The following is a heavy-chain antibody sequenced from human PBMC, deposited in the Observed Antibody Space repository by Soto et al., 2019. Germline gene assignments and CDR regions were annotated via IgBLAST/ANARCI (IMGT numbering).Heavy chain of an antibody. J-gene: IGHJ4*02. Sequence: QVQLQESGPGLVKPSQTLSLTCTVSGGSISSGDYYWSWIRQPPGKGLEWIGYIYYRGSTYYNPSLKSRVTISVDTSKNQSSLKLRYVTAADTAVYYCARGPTYYDILTGLFFDYWGQGSLVTVSS. V-gene: IGHV4-30-4*01. CDR3: ARGPTYYDILTGLFFDY. CDR2: IYYRGST. CDR1: GGSISSGDYY. D-gene: IGHD3-9*01.